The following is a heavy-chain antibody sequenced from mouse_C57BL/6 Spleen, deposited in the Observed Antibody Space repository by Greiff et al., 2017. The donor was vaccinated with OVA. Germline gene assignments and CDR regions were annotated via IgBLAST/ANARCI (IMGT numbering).Heavy chain of an antibody. CDR3: ARDALYYAMDY. Sequence: EVKVVESGGGLVKPGGSLKLSCAASGFTFSSYAMSWVRQTPEKRLEWVATISDGGSYTYYPDNVKGRFTISRDNAKNNLYLQMSHLKSEDTAMYYCARDALYYAMDYWGQGTSVTVSS. V-gene: IGHV5-4*01. CDR1: GFTFSSYA. CDR2: ISDGGSYT. J-gene: IGHJ4*01.